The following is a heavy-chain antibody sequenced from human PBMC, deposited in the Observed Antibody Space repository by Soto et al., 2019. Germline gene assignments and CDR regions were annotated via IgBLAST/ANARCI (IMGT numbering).Heavy chain of an antibody. CDR2: ISSSSSYI. D-gene: IGHD3-22*01. J-gene: IGHJ5*02. CDR1: GLTFSSYS. CDR3: ARDLFAYDSSGIWFDP. Sequence: GGSLRLSCASSGLTFSSYSMNWVRQAPGKGLEWVSSISSSSSYIYYADSVKGRFTISRDNAKNSLYLQMNSLRAEDTAVYYCARDLFAYDSSGIWFDPWGQGTLVTVSS. V-gene: IGHV3-21*01.